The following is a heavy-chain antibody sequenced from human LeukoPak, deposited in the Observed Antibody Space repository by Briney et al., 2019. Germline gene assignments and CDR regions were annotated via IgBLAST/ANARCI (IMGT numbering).Heavy chain of an antibody. CDR1: GYTFTSYA. D-gene: IGHD4-23*01. J-gene: IGHJ6*02. Sequence: ASVKVSCTASGYTFTSYAMHWVRQAPGQRLEWMGWINAGNGNTKYSQKFQGRVTITRDTSASTAYMELSSLRSEDTAVYYCARATVARYGMDVWGQGTTVTVSS. CDR3: ARATVARYGMDV. V-gene: IGHV1-3*01. CDR2: INAGNGNT.